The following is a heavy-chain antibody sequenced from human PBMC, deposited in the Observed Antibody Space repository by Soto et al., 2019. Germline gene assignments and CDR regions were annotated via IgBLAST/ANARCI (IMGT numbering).Heavy chain of an antibody. CDR1: GFTFSSYG. Sequence: PGGSLRLSCAASGFTFSSYGMHWVRQAPGKGLEWVAVIWYDGSNKYYADSVKGRFTISRDNSKNTLYLQMNSLRAEDTAVYYCARDNGILTGYSKASYYYGMDVWGQGTTVTVSS. CDR3: ARDNGILTGYSKASYYYGMDV. J-gene: IGHJ6*02. CDR2: IWYDGSNK. V-gene: IGHV3-33*01. D-gene: IGHD3-9*01.